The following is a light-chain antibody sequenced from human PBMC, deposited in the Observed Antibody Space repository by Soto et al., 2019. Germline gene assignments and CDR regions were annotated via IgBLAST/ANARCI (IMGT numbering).Light chain of an antibody. CDR2: GNS. V-gene: IGLV1-40*01. J-gene: IGLJ2*01. CDR1: SSNIGAGYD. CDR3: QSYDISLSVSVI. Sequence: QPVLTQPPSVSGAPGQRVTISCTGSSSNIGAGYDVQWYQQLPGAAPKLLIFGNSNRPSGVPDRFSGSRSGTSASLAITGLQAEDEADYLCQSYDISLSVSVIFGGGTKVTVL.